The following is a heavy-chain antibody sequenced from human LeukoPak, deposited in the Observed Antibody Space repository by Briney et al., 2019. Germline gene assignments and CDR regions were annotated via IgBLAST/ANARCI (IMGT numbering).Heavy chain of an antibody. Sequence: GGSLRLFCAASGFTFSSYSMNWVRQAPGKGLEWVSSISSSSYIYYADSVKGRFTISRDNAKNSLYLQMNSLRAEDTAVYYCAREEYSGSYYYFDYWGQGTLVTVSS. CDR1: GFTFSSYS. V-gene: IGHV3-21*01. D-gene: IGHD1-26*01. CDR2: ISSSSYI. CDR3: AREEYSGSYYYFDY. J-gene: IGHJ4*02.